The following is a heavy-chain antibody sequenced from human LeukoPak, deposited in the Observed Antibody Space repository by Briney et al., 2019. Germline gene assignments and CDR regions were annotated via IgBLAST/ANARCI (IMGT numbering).Heavy chain of an antibody. D-gene: IGHD6-19*01. V-gene: IGHV3-9*01. CDR2: ISWNSGSI. CDR1: GFTFDDYA. J-gene: IGHJ4*02. CDR3: AKVSSGWYWGPYYFDY. Sequence: GGSLRLSCAASGFTFDDYAMHWVRQAPGKGLEWVSGISWNSGSIGYADSVKGRFTISRDNAKNSLYLQMNSLRAEDTALYYCAKVSSGWYWGPYYFDYWGQGTLVTVSS.